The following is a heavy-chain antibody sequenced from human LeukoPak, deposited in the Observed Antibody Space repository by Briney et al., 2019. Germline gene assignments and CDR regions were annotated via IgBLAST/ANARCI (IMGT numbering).Heavy chain of an antibody. Sequence: PGGSLRLSCAASGFTFSDYYMSWIRQAPGKGLEWVSYISSSGSTNYYADSVKGRFTISRDNAKNSLYLQMNGLRAEDTAVYYCARTTRSYYYDSSGAFDIWGQGTMVTVSS. CDR1: GFTFSDYY. D-gene: IGHD3-22*01. J-gene: IGHJ3*02. CDR2: ISSSGSTN. CDR3: ARTTRSYYYDSSGAFDI. V-gene: IGHV3-11*01.